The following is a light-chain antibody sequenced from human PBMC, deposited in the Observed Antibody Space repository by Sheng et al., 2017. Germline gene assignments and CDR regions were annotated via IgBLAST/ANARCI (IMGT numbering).Light chain of an antibody. V-gene: IGLV2-8*01. CDR1: SSDVGAYNH. Sequence: QSALTQPPSASGSPGQSLTISCTGTSSDVGAYNHVSWYQHHPGKAPRLMIYEVSQRPSGVPDRFSGSKSGNTASLTVSGLQAEDEADYYCSSYAASNSYVFGTGTKVTV. CDR2: EVS. J-gene: IGLJ1*01. CDR3: SSYAASNSYV.